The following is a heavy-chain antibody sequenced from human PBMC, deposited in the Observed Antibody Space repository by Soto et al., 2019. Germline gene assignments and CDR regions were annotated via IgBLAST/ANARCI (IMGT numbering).Heavy chain of an antibody. CDR2: ISYDGSNK. J-gene: IGHJ4*02. Sequence: ESGGGVVQPGRSLRLSCAASGFTFSSYAMHWVRQAPGKGLEWVAVISYDGSNKYYADSVKGRFTISRDNSKNTLYLQMNSLRAEDTAVYYCATPIVVAGGYWGQGTLVTVSS. CDR3: ATPIVVAGGY. D-gene: IGHD3-22*01. CDR1: GFTFSSYA. V-gene: IGHV3-30-3*01.